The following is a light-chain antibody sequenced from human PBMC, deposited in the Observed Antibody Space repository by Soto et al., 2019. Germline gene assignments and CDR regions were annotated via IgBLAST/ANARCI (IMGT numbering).Light chain of an antibody. CDR2: GAS. Sequence: EIVLTQSPGTLSLSPGERATLSCRASQSVSSSYLAWYQQKPGQAPRLLIYGASSRATGIPDRFSGSGSGTDFSLTIGILEPEDFAVYYCQQYGNSLLFTFGPGTKVDV. V-gene: IGKV3-20*01. CDR1: QSVSSSY. CDR3: QQYGNSLLFT. J-gene: IGKJ3*01.